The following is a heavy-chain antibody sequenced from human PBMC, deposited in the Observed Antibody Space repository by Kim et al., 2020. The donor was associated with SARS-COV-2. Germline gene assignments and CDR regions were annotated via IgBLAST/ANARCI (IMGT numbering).Heavy chain of an antibody. V-gene: IGHV1-46*01. CDR1: GYTFTSYY. Sequence: ASVKVSCKASGYTFTSYYMHWVRQAPGQGLEWMGIINPSGGSTSYAQKFQGRVTMTRDTSTSTVYMELSSLRSEDTAVYYCARDMMGSSWKNRWFDPWGQGTLVTVSS. D-gene: IGHD6-13*01. CDR3: ARDMMGSSWKNRWFDP. CDR2: INPSGGST. J-gene: IGHJ5*02.